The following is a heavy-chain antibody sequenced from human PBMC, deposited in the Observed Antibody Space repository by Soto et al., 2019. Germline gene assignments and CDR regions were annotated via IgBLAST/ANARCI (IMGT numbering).Heavy chain of an antibody. CDR1: GFTFSNAW. CDR3: TTGGLMITFGGVMEYFQH. V-gene: IGHV3-15*07. J-gene: IGHJ1*01. Sequence: GGSLRLSCAASGFTFSNAWMNWVRQAPGKGLEWVGRIKSKTDGGTTDYAAPVKGRFTISRDDSKNTLYLQMNSLKTEDTAVYYCTTGGLMITFGGVMEYFQHCGQGTLVTVSS. D-gene: IGHD3-16*01. CDR2: IKSKTDGGTT.